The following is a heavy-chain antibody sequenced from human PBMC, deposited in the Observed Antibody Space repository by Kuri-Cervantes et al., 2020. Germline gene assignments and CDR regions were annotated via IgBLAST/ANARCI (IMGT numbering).Heavy chain of an antibody. V-gene: IGHV3-74*01. J-gene: IGHJ4*02. CDR3: ARGRALDY. CDR1: GFTFDDYA. CDR2: INSDGSST. Sequence: GESLKISCAASGFTFDDYAMHWVRQAPGKGLVWVSRINSDGSSTSYADSVKGRFTISRDNAKNTLYLQMNSLRAEDTAVYYCARGRALDYWGQGTLVTVSS.